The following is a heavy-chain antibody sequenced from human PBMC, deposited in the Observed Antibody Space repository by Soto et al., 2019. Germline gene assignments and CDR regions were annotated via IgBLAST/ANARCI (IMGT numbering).Heavy chain of an antibody. D-gene: IGHD2-2*01. V-gene: IGHV4-39*01. J-gene: IGHJ5*02. CDR2: IFYSGST. Sequence: SETLSLTCNVSGGSISSSRSYWAWIRQPPGKGLEWIANIFYSGSTYYNPFLASRVTVSVDTSKNQFSLKLSSVTATDTAVYYCARQPTTADIALCFDVWGQGILVTVSS. CDR3: ARQPTTADIALCFDV. CDR1: GGSISSSRSY.